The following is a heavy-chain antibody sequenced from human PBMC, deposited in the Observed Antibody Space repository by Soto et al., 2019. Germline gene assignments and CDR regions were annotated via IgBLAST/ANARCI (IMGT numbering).Heavy chain of an antibody. J-gene: IGHJ6*02. CDR3: ARRVITDYDYYGMDV. CDR1: GFTLSDYA. Sequence: PGVTLILSCAASGFTLSDYAMSWVRPAPGKGLVCVPGISGSSGSTYYPAVVKGRFTISGDNAANMLYLQLNSLRSENTAVYYSARRVITDYDYYGMDVWGQGTRFSVAS. D-gene: IGHD3-22*01. V-gene: IGHV3-23*01. CDR2: ISGSSGST.